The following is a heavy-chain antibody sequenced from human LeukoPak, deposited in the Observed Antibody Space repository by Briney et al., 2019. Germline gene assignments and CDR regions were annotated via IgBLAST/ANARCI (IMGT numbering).Heavy chain of an antibody. D-gene: IGHD2-2*01. CDR3: ARVYCSSTSCRYYFDY. J-gene: IGHJ4*02. Sequence: ASVKVSCKASGYIFINYAVHWVRQAPGQRHEWMGWINVGNGSTEYSQKFQGRITITRDTSANTAYMELISLRSEDTAVYFCARVYCSSTSCRYYFDYWGQGTLVTVSS. V-gene: IGHV1-3*01. CDR2: INVGNGST. CDR1: GYIFINYA.